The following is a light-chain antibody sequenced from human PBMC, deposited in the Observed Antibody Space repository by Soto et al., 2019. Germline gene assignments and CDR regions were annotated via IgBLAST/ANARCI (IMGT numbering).Light chain of an antibody. CDR2: GIS. J-gene: IGKJ5*01. Sequence: IVMTQSPDTLSVCPVERATLSCMASQSVNSNYLAWYQQKPGQAPRLLIYGISKRATDIPDRFSGSGSGTEFTLTISSLQPEDFATYYCQQHGQWPITFGQGTRLEIK. CDR3: QQHGQWPIT. V-gene: IGKV3D-15*01. CDR1: QSVNSN.